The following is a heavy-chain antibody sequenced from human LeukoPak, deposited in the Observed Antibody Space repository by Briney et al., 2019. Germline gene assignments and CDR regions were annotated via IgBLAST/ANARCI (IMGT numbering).Heavy chain of an antibody. D-gene: IGHD3-22*01. V-gene: IGHV4-39*01. J-gene: IGHJ4*02. CDR2: IYYSGST. CDR1: GGSISSSSYY. Sequence: SETLSLTCTVCGGSISSSSYYWGWIRQPPGKGLEWIGSIYYSGSTYYNPSLKGRVAVSVDSSKKQFSLKLNSVTAADTAVYFCARHGHRLEYDSPGVDSWGQGTLVTVSS. CDR3: ARHGHRLEYDSPGVDS.